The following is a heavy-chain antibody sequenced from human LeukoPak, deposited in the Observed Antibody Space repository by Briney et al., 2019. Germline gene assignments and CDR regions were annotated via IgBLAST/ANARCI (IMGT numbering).Heavy chain of an antibody. CDR3: AREDRTIQIAVAGTLRY. D-gene: IGHD6-19*01. CDR1: GGSISSYY. V-gene: IGHV4-4*07. Sequence: SETLSLTCTVSGGSISSYYWSWIRQPAGKGLEWIGRIYTSGSTNYNPSLKSRATMSVDTSKNQFSLKLSSVTAADTAVYYCAREDRTIQIAVAGTLRYWGQGTLVTVSS. J-gene: IGHJ4*02. CDR2: IYTSGST.